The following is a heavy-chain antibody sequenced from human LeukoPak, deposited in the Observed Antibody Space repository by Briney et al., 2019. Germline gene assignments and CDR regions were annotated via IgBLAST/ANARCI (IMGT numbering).Heavy chain of an antibody. Sequence: SETLSLTCTVSGVSISSSSYHWDWIRQPPGKGLEWIGSIYDSGSTYYSPSLKSRVTISVDTSKNQFSLKLNSVTAAETAVYYCTRQVLHTAMDYWGQGTTVTVSS. J-gene: IGHJ6*02. D-gene: IGHD5-18*01. V-gene: IGHV4-39*01. CDR2: IYDSGST. CDR3: TRQVLHTAMDY. CDR1: GVSISSSSYH.